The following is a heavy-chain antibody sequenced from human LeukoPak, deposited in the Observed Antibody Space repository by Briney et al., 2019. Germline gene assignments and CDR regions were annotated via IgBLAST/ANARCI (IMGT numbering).Heavy chain of an antibody. Sequence: SETLSLTYTVSGGSISSSSYYWGWIRQPPGKGLEWIGSIYYSGSTYYNPSLKSRVTISVDTSKNQFSLKLSSVTAADTAVYYCARHPQQYYYYMDVWGKGTTVTISS. D-gene: IGHD6-13*01. J-gene: IGHJ6*03. CDR3: ARHPQQYYYYMDV. V-gene: IGHV4-39*01. CDR2: IYYSGST. CDR1: GGSISSSSYY.